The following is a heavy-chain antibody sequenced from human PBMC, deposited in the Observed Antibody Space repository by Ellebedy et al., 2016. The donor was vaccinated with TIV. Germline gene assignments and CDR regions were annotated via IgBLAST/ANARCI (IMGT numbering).Heavy chain of an antibody. CDR2: TYYRSKWYN. CDR1: GDSVSSNSAA. V-gene: IGHV6-1*01. D-gene: IGHD5-12*01. Sequence: SQTLSLTCVISGDSVSSNSAAWNWIRQSPSRGLEWLGRTYYRSKWYNDYAVSVKSRITINPDTSKNQFSLQLNSVTPEDTAVYYCARERYSGYFPRYYYYYGMDVWGQGTTVTVSS. J-gene: IGHJ6*02. CDR3: ARERYSGYFPRYYYYYGMDV.